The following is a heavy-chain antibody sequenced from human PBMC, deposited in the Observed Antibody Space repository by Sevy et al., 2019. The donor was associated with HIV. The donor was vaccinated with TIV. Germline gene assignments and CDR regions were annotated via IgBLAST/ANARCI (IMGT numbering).Heavy chain of an antibody. CDR3: VRDSRIMVTFGGDY. J-gene: IGHJ4*02. D-gene: IGHD3-16*01. V-gene: IGHV3-21*01. Sequence: GGSLRLSCAASGFTFSTFSMNWVRQAPGKGLEWVSSISSSSDYMHYADSVEGRFTMSRDNAKNSLFLQMSSLRAEDTAVHYCVRDSRIMVTFGGDYWGQGTLVTVSS. CDR2: ISSSSDYM. CDR1: GFTFSTFS.